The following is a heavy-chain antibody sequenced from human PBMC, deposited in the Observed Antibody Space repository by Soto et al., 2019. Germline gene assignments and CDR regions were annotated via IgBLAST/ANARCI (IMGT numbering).Heavy chain of an antibody. CDR2: IYHSGST. CDR1: GGSISSSNW. D-gene: IGHD1-26*01. CDR3: ARVSGSYYYGMDV. V-gene: IGHV4-4*02. Sequence: QVQLQESGPGLVKPSGTLSLTCAVSGGSISSSNWWSWVRQPPGKGLEWIGEIYHSGSTNSNPSLQRRVTISVDKSKNQFSPKLSSVTAADTAVYYCARVSGSYYYGMDVWGQGTTVTVSS. J-gene: IGHJ6*02.